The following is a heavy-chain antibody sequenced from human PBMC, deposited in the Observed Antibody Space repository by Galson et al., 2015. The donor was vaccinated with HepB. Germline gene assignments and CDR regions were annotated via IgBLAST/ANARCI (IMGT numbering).Heavy chain of an antibody. CDR1: GFTFSDYY. CDR3: ASSTTVEHFQH. CDR2: ISSSSSYT. Sequence: SLRLSCAASGFTFSDYYMSWIRQAPGKGLEWVSYISSSSSYTNYADSVKGRFTISRDNAKNSLFLQMNSLRAEDTAVYYCASSTTVEHFQHWGQGTLVTVSS. V-gene: IGHV3-11*06. J-gene: IGHJ1*01. D-gene: IGHD1-1*01.